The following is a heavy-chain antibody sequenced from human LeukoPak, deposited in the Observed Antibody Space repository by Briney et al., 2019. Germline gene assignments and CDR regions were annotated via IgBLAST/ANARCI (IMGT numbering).Heavy chain of an antibody. D-gene: IGHD3-10*01. J-gene: IGHJ4*02. CDR3: SRDGDRPGSSNFDY. V-gene: IGHV3-49*04. Sequence: GGSLRLSCTASGFTFADYAMSWVRQAPGKGLEWVGFIRSKAYAGTTDYAASVKGRFTISRDDSKSLVYLQMNSLKTEDTAVYYCSRDGDRPGSSNFDYWGQGTLVTVSS. CDR1: GFTFADYA. CDR2: IRSKAYAGTT.